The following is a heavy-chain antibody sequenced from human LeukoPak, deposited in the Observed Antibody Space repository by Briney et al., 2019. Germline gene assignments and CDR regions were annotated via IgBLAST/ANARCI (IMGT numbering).Heavy chain of an antibody. CDR3: ARVRYYDSSGYYYFDY. CDR2: IYYSGST. J-gene: IGHJ4*02. D-gene: IGHD3-22*01. Sequence: SETLSLTCTVSGGSISSGDYYWSWIRQPPGKGLEWIGYIYYSGSTNYNPSLKSRVTISVDTSKNQFSLKLSSVTAADTAVYYCARVRYYDSSGYYYFDYWGQGTLVTVSS. CDR1: GGSISSGDYY. V-gene: IGHV4-61*08.